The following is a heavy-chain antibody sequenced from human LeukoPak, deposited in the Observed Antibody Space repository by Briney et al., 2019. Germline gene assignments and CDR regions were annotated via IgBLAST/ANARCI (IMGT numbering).Heavy chain of an antibody. J-gene: IGHJ4*02. CDR2: IYHSGST. D-gene: IGHD5-12*01. CDR1: GGSISSGGYS. V-gene: IGHV4-30-2*01. Sequence: SETLSLTCAVSGGSISSGGYSWSWIRQPPGKGLEWIGYIYHSGSTYYNPSLKSRVTISVDRSKNQFSLKLSSVTAADTAVYYCARVSGYDTIDYWGQGTLVTVSS. CDR3: ARVSGYDTIDY.